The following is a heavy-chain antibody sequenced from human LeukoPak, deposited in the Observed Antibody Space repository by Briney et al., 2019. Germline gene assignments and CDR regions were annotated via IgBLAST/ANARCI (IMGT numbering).Heavy chain of an antibody. Sequence: ASVKVSCKASGYTFTGYYMHWVRQAPGQGLEWMGWINPNSGGTNYAQKFQGRVTITADESTSTAYMELSSLRSEDTAVYYCARQGYSYGWGYYFDYWGQGTLVTVSS. CDR2: INPNSGGT. J-gene: IGHJ4*02. CDR3: ARQGYSYGWGYYFDY. CDR1: GYTFTGYY. V-gene: IGHV1-2*02. D-gene: IGHD5-18*01.